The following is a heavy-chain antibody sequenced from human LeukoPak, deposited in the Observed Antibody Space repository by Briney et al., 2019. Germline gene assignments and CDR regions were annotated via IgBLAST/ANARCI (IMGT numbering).Heavy chain of an antibody. J-gene: IGHJ3*02. CDR1: GFTFSSYW. D-gene: IGHD3-3*01. Sequence: PGGSLRLSCAASGFTFSSYWMHWVRQAPGEGLLWASRINSDGSSTSYADSVKGRFTISRDNAKNTLYLQMNRLRAEDTAVYYCALGSYYDFWSGYYFKAFDIWGQGTMVTVSS. V-gene: IGHV3-74*01. CDR2: INSDGSST. CDR3: ALGSYYDFWSGYYFKAFDI.